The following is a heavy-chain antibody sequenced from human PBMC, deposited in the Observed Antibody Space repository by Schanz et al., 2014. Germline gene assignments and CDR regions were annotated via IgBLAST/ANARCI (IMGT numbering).Heavy chain of an antibody. CDR2: ISGTTTYT. CDR1: GFTFSSYS. D-gene: IGHD6-19*01. V-gene: IGHV3-48*04. J-gene: IGHJ4*02. Sequence: EVQLLESGGGLVQPGGSLRLSCAASGFTFSSYSMNWVRQAPGKGLEWVSYISGTTTYTNYADSVKGRFTISRDNAKNSLFLQMNRLRAEDTALYYCAIIGVMVAVAGTRADYWGQGTLVTVSS. CDR3: AIIGVMVAVAGTRADY.